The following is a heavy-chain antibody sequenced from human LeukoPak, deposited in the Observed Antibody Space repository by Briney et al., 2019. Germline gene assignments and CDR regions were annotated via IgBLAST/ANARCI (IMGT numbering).Heavy chain of an antibody. CDR2: INPNSGGT. J-gene: IGHJ4*02. CDR1: GYTFTGYY. CDR3: ARDGDDFWSGYYENYFDY. V-gene: IGHV1-2*02. Sequence: GASVKVSCKASGYTFTGYYMHWVRQAPGQGLEWMGWINPNSGGTNYAQKLQGRVTMTTDTSTSTAYMELRSLRSDDTAVYYCARDGDDFWSGYYENYFDYWGQGTLVTVSS. D-gene: IGHD3-3*01.